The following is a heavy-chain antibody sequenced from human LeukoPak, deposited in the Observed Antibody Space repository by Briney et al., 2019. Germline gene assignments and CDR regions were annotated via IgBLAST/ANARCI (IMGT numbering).Heavy chain of an antibody. V-gene: IGHV3-48*03. J-gene: IGHJ4*02. CDR1: GFTFSSYE. CDR2: ISSSGSTI. Sequence: GGSLRLSCAASGFTFSSYEMNWVRQAPGKGLEWVSYISSSGSTIYYADSVKGRFTISRDNAKNSLYLQMNSLRAEDTAVYYCARAGVDSRGHYQGFDYWGQGSLVTVSA. CDR3: ARAGVDSRGHYQGFDY. D-gene: IGHD3-22*01.